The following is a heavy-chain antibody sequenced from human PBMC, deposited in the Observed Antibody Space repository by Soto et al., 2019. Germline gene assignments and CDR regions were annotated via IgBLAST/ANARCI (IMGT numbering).Heavy chain of an antibody. V-gene: IGHV1-18*01. J-gene: IGHJ3*02. CDR3: ARVWYDGNSGACDS. D-gene: IGHD3-10*01. CDR2: ISAYNGNT. CDR1: GYNFILHG. Sequence: QGQLVQSVGEVKKPGASLKVSCKASGYNFILHGIIWVRQAPGQGLEWMGWISAYNGNTNYEQKFQDRVTMTTEPSTSTGNMELRSLRSDDTAVYYCARVWYDGNSGACDSWGQGTKVTVSS.